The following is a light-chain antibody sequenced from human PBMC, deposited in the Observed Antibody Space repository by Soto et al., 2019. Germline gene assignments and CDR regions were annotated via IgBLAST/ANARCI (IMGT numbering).Light chain of an antibody. CDR2: DVS. V-gene: IGKV1-5*01. CDR1: QSIGDS. CDR3: QQYNGSSRT. J-gene: IGKJ1*01. Sequence: DIEMTQSPSTLAASLGERVTITCRASQSIGDSFEWYQQKPGKAPYLLISDVSSLERGVPSRFRGSGSGTEFTLTISSMQPDDFETFYCQQYNGSSRTFGQGTKVDIK.